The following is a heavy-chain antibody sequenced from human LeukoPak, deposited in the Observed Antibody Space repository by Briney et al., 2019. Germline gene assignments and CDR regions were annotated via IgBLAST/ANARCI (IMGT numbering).Heavy chain of an antibody. Sequence: TLSLTCTVSGGSISSGDYYWSWIRQPPGKGLEWIGYIYSSGSTYYNPSLKSRVTISVDTSKNQFSLKLSSVTAADTAVYYCARFLKRRRYCSSTSCLPYFDYWGQRTLVTVSS. CDR3: ARFLKRRRYCSSTSCLPYFDY. D-gene: IGHD2-2*01. J-gene: IGHJ4*02. CDR1: GGSISSGDYY. CDR2: IYSSGST. V-gene: IGHV4-30-4*08.